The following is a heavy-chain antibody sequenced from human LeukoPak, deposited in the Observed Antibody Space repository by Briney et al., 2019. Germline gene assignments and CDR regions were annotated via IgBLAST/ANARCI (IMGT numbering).Heavy chain of an antibody. J-gene: IGHJ4*02. Sequence: GSLRLSFAASGFPFSSYSMNWVRQAPGKGLEWVSYISSSSSTIYYADSVKGRFTISRDNAKNSLYLQMNSLRAEDTGIYYCASGRPGMAAAATAGRIGWGHWGQGTLVIVSS. V-gene: IGHV3-48*04. D-gene: IGHD6-13*01. CDR1: GFPFSSYS. CDR2: ISSSSSTI. CDR3: ASGRPGMAAAATAGRIGWGH.